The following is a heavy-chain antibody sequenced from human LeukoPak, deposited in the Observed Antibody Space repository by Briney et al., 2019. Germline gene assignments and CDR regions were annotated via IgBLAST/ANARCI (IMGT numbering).Heavy chain of an antibody. CDR2: ISGSGGST. Sequence: PGGSLRLSCAASGFTFSSYAMSWVRQAPGKGLEWGSAISGSGGSTYYADSVKGRFTISRDNSKNTLYLQMNSLRAEDTAVYYCAKATYDADYPPALFDYWGQGTLVTVSS. J-gene: IGHJ4*02. V-gene: IGHV3-23*01. D-gene: IGHD4-17*01. CDR3: AKATYDADYPPALFDY. CDR1: GFTFSSYA.